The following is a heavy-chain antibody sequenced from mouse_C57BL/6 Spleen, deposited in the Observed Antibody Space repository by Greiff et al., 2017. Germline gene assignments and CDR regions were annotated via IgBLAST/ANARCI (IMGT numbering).Heavy chain of an antibody. CDR3: AVLSPYAMDY. CDR2: IYPGDGDT. J-gene: IGHJ4*01. V-gene: IGHV1-80*01. Sequence: QVQLMESGAELVKPGASVKLSCKSSGYAFPCYWMNWVKQRPGKGLEWIGQIYPGDGDTNYNGKFKGKATLTADKSSSTTYMQLSSLTSEDSAISFCAVLSPYAMDYWGQGTSVTVSS. CDR1: GYAFPCYW. D-gene: IGHD1-1*02.